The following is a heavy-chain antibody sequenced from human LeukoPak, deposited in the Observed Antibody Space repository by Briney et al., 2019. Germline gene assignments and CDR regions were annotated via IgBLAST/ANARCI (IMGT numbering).Heavy chain of an antibody. CDR3: AKEGGDLEQARATYFDY. D-gene: IGHD1-26*01. Sequence: SVKVSCKASGGTFSSYAISWVRQAPGQGLEWMGRIIPILGIANYAQKFQGRVTITADKSTSTAYMELSSLRSEDTAVYYCAKEGGDLEQARATYFDYWGQGTLVTVSS. CDR2: IIPILGIA. V-gene: IGHV1-69*04. J-gene: IGHJ4*02. CDR1: GGTFSSYA.